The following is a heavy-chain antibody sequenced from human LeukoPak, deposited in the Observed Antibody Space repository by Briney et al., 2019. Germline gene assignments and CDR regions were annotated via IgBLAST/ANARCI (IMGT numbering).Heavy chain of an antibody. J-gene: IGHJ4*02. V-gene: IGHV1-69*13. CDR2: IIPIFGTA. CDR3: ARTMVRGAAAEFDY. Sequence: GASVKVSCKASGGTFSSYAISWVRQAPGQGLEWMGGIIPIFGTANYAQKFQGRVTITADESTSTAYMELSSLGSEDTAVYYCARTMVRGAAAEFDYWGQGTLVTVSS. D-gene: IGHD3-10*01. CDR1: GGTFSSYA.